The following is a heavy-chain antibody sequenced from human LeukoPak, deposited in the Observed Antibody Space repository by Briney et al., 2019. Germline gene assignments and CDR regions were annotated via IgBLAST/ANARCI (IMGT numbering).Heavy chain of an antibody. CDR3: AKQLGYCSDGSCYFDY. D-gene: IGHD2-15*01. Sequence: GGSLRLSCAASGFTFSNYAMTWVRQAPGKGLEWVSSISSSGGTTYYADSVKGRFTISRDNSKNTLYLQMNSLRAEDTAVYYCAKQLGYCSDGSCYFDYWGQGTLVTVSS. J-gene: IGHJ4*02. CDR1: GFTFSNYA. CDR2: ISSSGGTT. V-gene: IGHV3-23*01.